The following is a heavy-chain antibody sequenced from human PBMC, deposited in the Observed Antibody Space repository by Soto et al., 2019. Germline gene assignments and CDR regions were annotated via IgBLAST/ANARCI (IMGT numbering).Heavy chain of an antibody. Sequence: GESLKISCSTSGYNFRTFWIGWLRQMPGKGLEWMGFIYPDDSETKYSPSFEGQVTMSSDSDRSIAYLQWSSLQASDTAIYYCARGRASGGEGYFHFWGKRRLV. CDR2: IYPDDSET. CDR3: ARGRASGGEGYFHF. J-gene: IGHJ4*03. CDR1: GYNFRTFW. D-gene: IGHD6-19*01. V-gene: IGHV5-51*01.